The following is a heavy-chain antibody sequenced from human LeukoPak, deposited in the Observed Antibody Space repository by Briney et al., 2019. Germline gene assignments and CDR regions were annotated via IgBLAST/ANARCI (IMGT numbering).Heavy chain of an antibody. J-gene: IGHJ3*02. CDR2: IYYSGST. CDR3: ARASVAGFLAFDI. CDR1: GGSFSGYY. Sequence: SETLSLTCAVYGGSFSGYYWSWIRQPPGKGLEWIGYIYYSGSTNYNPSLKSRVTISVDTSKNQFSLKLSSVTAADTAVYYCARASVAGFLAFDIWGQGTMVTVSS. D-gene: IGHD6-19*01. V-gene: IGHV4-59*08.